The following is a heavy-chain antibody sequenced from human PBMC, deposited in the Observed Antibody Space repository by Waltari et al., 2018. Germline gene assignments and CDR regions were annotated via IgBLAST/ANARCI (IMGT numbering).Heavy chain of an antibody. V-gene: IGHV4-38-2*01. D-gene: IGHD3-16*01. CDR2: IGGSSGST. J-gene: IGHJ4*03. CDR3: ARNSHDDYGSYYSRYGLDS. Sequence: QVQLQESGPGLVKPSETLSLTCAVSGGSISSGYYWSWIRQPPGKGLEWIGYIGGSSGSTYYNPSLKSRVTISKDTPKNQFSLNLKSVTAADTAVYYCARNSHDDYGSYYSRYGLDSWGQGVVVTVSS. CDR1: GGSISSGYY.